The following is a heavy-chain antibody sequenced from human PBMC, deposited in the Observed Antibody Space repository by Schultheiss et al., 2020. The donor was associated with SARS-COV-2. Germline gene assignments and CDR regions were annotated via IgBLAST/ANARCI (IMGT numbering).Heavy chain of an antibody. CDR2: ISWNSGSI. J-gene: IGHJ3*02. CDR3: ARDPDFTTGDGFDI. D-gene: IGHD3-22*01. Sequence: SLKISCVASGFSFMSYAITWVRQAPGKGLQWVSGISWNSGSIGYADSVKGRFTISRDNAKNTLYLQMNSLRAEDTAVYYCARDPDFTTGDGFDIWGQGTMVTVSS. V-gene: IGHV3-9*01. CDR1: GFSFMSYA.